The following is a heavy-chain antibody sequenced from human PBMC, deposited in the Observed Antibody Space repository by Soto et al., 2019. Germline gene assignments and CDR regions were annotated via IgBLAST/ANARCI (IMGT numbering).Heavy chain of an antibody. CDR2: IIPIFGTA. V-gene: IGHV1-69*13. Sequence: SVKVSCKASGGTFSSYAISWVRQAPGQGLEWMGGIIPIFGTANYAQKFQGRVTITADESTSTAYMVLSSLRSEDTAVYYCARWGLEMATISGAFDIWGQGTMVTVSS. D-gene: IGHD5-12*01. CDR1: GGTFSSYA. CDR3: ARWGLEMATISGAFDI. J-gene: IGHJ3*02.